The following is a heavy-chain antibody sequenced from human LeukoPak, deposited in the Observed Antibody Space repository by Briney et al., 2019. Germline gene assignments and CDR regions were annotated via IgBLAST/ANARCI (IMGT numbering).Heavy chain of an antibody. V-gene: IGHV4-39*07. D-gene: IGHD6-13*01. J-gene: IGHJ3*02. CDR1: GGSISSSSYY. CDR3: ARVGGIADAFDI. CDR2: IYYSGST. Sequence: PSETLSLTCTVSGGSISSSSYYWGWIRQPPGEGLEWIGSIYYSGSTYYNPSLKSRVTISVDTSKNQFSLKLSSVTAADTAVYYCARVGGIADAFDIWGQGTMVTVSS.